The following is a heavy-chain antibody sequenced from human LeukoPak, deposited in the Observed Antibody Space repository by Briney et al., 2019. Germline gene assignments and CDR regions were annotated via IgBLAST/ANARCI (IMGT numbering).Heavy chain of an antibody. CDR3: ARDSAGNDY. CDR2: IKQDGSEK. D-gene: IGHD6-13*01. V-gene: IGHV3-7*01. Sequence: PGGSLRLSCAASGFTFSTYWMSWVRQAPGKGLECVANIKQDGSEKYYVDSVKGRFTISRDNAKNSLYLQMNSLRAEDTAMYYCARDSAGNDYWGQGTLVTVSS. J-gene: IGHJ4*02. CDR1: GFTFSTYW.